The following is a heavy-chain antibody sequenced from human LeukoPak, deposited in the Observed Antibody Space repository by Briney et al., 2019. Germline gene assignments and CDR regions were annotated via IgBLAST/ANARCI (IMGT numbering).Heavy chain of an antibody. D-gene: IGHD3-3*01. Sequence: ASVKVSCKASGYTFTSYDINWVRQATGQGLEWMGWMNPNSGNTGYAQKFQGRVTMTRNTSISTAYMELSSLRSEDTAVYYCARVRSGAPSLVAAFDIWGQETMVTVSS. CDR3: ARVRSGAPSLVAAFDI. CDR1: GYTFTSYD. CDR2: MNPNSGNT. J-gene: IGHJ3*02. V-gene: IGHV1-8*01.